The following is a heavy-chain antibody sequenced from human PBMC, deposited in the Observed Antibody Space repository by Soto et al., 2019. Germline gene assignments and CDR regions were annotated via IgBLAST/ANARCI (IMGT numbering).Heavy chain of an antibody. CDR1: GYIFTKHS. J-gene: IGHJ5*02. V-gene: IGHV1-3*01. CDR2: INALNGDT. D-gene: IGHD3-22*01. CDR3: ARPIQYYYDSSGQSAWFDP. Sequence: GAPVKVSCQACGYIFTKHSWHWLRQAPGQSLEWMGWINALNGDTNYSQKFQDRVTITTDESTSTAYMELSSLRSEDTAVYYCARPIQYYYDSSGQSAWFDPWGQGTLVTVSS.